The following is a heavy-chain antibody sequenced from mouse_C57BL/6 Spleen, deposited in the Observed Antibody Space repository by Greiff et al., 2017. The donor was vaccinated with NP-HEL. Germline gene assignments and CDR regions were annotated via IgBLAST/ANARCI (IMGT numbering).Heavy chain of an antibody. CDR1: GYTFTSYW. J-gene: IGHJ1*03. Sequence: VQLQQPGAELVKPGASVKMSCKASGYTFTSYWITWVKQRPGQGLEWIGDIYPGSGSTNYNEKFKSKATLTVDPSSSPAYMQLSRLTYEDSAVYYCARSRAYEDFDVWGTGTTVTVSS. D-gene: IGHD6-5*01. CDR2: IYPGSGST. CDR3: ARSRAYEDFDV. V-gene: IGHV1-55*01.